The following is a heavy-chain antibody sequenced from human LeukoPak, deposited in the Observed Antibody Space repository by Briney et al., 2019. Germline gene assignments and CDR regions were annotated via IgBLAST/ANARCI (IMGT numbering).Heavy chain of an antibody. Sequence: SQTLSLTCAVSGGSISSGGYSWSWIRQRPGKGLEWIGYICHSGSTYYIPSLKSRVTISVDRSKNQFSLKLSSVTAADTAVYYCARRGLGRNFDYWGQGTLVIVSS. CDR1: GGSISSGGYS. D-gene: IGHD3/OR15-3a*01. CDR3: ARRGLGRNFDY. J-gene: IGHJ4*02. V-gene: IGHV4-30-2*01. CDR2: ICHSGST.